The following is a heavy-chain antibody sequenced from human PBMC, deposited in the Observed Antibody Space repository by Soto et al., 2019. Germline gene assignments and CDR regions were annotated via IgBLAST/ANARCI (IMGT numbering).Heavy chain of an antibody. V-gene: IGHV3-21*01. CDR1: GFTFSSYS. Sequence: EVQLVESGGGLVKPGGSLRLSCAASGFTFSSYSMNWVRQAPGKGLEWVSSISSSSSYIYYADSVKGRFTISRDNAKNSLYLQMNSLRAEDTAVYYCARGRYYGSGATGYGMDVWGQGTTVTVSS. J-gene: IGHJ6*02. D-gene: IGHD3-10*01. CDR3: ARGRYYGSGATGYGMDV. CDR2: ISSSSSYI.